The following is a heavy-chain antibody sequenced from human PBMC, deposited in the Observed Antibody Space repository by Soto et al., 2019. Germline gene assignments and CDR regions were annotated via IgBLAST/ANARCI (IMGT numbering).Heavy chain of an antibody. CDR1: GGSITNYL. D-gene: IGHD3-10*01. CDR3: ARVYGSGSLTNWFDP. J-gene: IGHJ5*02. Sequence: SETLALTCTVSGGSITNYLWSLIRQSPGKGLEWIGYIYYSGTTNYNPSLMGRVTISVDTSKNHFSLKLTSVTAADTAVYYCARVYGSGSLTNWFDPWGRGTLVTVSS. V-gene: IGHV4-59*01. CDR2: IYYSGTT.